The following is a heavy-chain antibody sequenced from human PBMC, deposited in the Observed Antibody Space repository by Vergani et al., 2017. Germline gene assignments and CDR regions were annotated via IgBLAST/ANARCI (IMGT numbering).Heavy chain of an antibody. J-gene: IGHJ5*02. CDR3: ARTTTSVTTFNWFDP. Sequence: EVQLVQSGAEVKKPGESLKISCEGSGYSFTSYWIGCVRQMPGKGLVWMGNLYPGDSDTRYSPSFQGKVTSSADKSLSTAYLQWSSLKASDTAMYYCARTTTSVTTFNWFDPWGQGTRVTVSS. D-gene: IGHD4-17*01. CDR1: GYSFTSYW. CDR2: LYPGDSDT. V-gene: IGHV5-51*01.